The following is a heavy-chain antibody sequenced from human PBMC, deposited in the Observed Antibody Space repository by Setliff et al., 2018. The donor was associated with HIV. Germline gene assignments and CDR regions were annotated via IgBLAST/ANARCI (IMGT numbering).Heavy chain of an antibody. V-gene: IGHV4-4*09. J-gene: IGHJ5*02. Sequence: TLSLTCTVSGGSISSYYWSWIRQPPGKGLEWIGYINTSGTTNYNPSLKSRVTISVDTSKNQFSLKLSSVTAADTVVYFCARQTYYYDNSGHNWFDPWGQGTLVTVSS. CDR2: INTSGTT. D-gene: IGHD3-22*01. CDR3: ARQTYYYDNSGHNWFDP. CDR1: GGSISSYY.